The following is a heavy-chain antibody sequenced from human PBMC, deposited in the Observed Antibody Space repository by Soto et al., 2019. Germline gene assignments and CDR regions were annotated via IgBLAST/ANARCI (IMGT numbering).Heavy chain of an antibody. Sequence: VGPLRLSCAASGFTFSSYEMNWVRQAPGKGLEWVSYISSSGSTIYYADSVKGRFTISRDNAKNSLYLQMNSLRAEDTAVYYCARDRRDTSCYNCGMDVWGQGTTVTVSS. CDR1: GFTFSSYE. D-gene: IGHD2-2*02. CDR2: ISSSGSTI. CDR3: ARDRRDTSCYNCGMDV. J-gene: IGHJ6*02. V-gene: IGHV3-48*03.